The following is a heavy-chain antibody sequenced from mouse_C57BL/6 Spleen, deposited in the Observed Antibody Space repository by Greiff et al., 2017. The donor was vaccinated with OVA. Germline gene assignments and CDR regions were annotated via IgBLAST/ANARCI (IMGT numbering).Heavy chain of an antibody. CDR3: AITTVVATDWYFDV. V-gene: IGHV14-2*01. J-gene: IGHJ1*03. D-gene: IGHD1-1*01. CDR2: IDPEDGET. CDR1: GFNIKDYY. Sequence: EVMLVESGAELVKPGASVKLSCTASGFNIKDYYMHWVKQRTEQGLEWIGRIDPEDGETKYAPKFQGKATITADTSSNTAYLQLSSLTSEDTAVYYCAITTVVATDWYFDVWGTGTTVTVSS.